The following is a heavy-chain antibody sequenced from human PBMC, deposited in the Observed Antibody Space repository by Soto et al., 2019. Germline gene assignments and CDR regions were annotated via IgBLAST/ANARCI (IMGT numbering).Heavy chain of an antibody. CDR1: GFTFSSYA. CDR2: ISGSGGST. V-gene: IGHV3-23*01. CDR3: AKDHSGYNSGWYDYGMDV. Sequence: PGGSLRLSCAASGFTFSSYAMSWVRQAPGKGLEWVSAISGSGGSTYYADSVKGRFTISRDNSKNTLYLQMISLRAEDTAVYYCAKDHSGYNSGWYDYGMDVWGQGTTVTVSS. J-gene: IGHJ6*02. D-gene: IGHD6-19*01.